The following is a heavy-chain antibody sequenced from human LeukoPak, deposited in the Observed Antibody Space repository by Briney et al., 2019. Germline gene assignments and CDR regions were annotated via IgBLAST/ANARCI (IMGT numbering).Heavy chain of an antibody. CDR3: AREYSSSSGSVSDY. CDR2: ISSSSSTI. J-gene: IGHJ4*02. CDR1: GFTFSSYN. Sequence: PGGSLRLSCAASGFTFSSYNMSWVRQAPGKGLEWASYISSSSSTIYYADSVKGRFTISRDNAKNSLYLQMNSLRDEDTAAYYCAREYSSSSGSVSDYWGQGTLVTVSS. D-gene: IGHD6-6*01. V-gene: IGHV3-48*02.